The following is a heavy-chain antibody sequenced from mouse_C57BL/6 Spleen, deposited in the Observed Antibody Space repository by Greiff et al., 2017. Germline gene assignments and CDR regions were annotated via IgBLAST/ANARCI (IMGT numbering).Heavy chain of an antibody. Sequence: VQLKESGGGLVQPKGSLKLSCAASGFTFNTYAMHWVRQAPGKGLEWVARIRSKSSNYATYYADSVKDRFTISRDDSQSMLYLQMNNLKTEDTAMYYCVTSNYEGYYYAMDYWGQGTSVTVSS. CDR1: GFTFNTYA. V-gene: IGHV10-3*01. D-gene: IGHD2-5*01. CDR2: IRSKSSNYAT. CDR3: VTSNYEGYYYAMDY. J-gene: IGHJ4*01.